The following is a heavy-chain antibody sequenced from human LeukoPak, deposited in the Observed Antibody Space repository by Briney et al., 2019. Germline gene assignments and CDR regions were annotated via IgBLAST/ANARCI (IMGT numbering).Heavy chain of an antibody. D-gene: IGHD2-2*01. Sequence: GGSLRLSCAASGFTFSSYWMHWVRQAPGKGLVWVSRINSDGSSTSYADSVKGRFTISRDNAKNTLYLQMSSLRAEDTAVYYCARGARPAATYYYYYYMDVWGKGTTVTVSS. CDR3: ARGARPAATYYYYYYMDV. CDR2: INSDGSST. V-gene: IGHV3-74*01. J-gene: IGHJ6*03. CDR1: GFTFSSYW.